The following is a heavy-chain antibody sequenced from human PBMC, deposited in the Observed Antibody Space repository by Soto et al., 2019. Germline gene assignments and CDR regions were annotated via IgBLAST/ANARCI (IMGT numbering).Heavy chain of an antibody. CDR3: TGGDIAGDFDY. V-gene: IGHV3-15*01. J-gene: IGHJ4*01. CDR2: IKTTAAGGKT. CDR1: GFSFNNAW. Sequence: EVQMVESGGGLVKPGGSLRLSCAASGFSFNNAWMSWVRQAPGKGLEWVGRIKTTAAGGKTDYSAPVKGSFTISRDDSKKTLYLLMNILKTEYAAVYLCTGGDIAGDFDYWGHGTLVHVSS. D-gene: IGHD5-12*01.